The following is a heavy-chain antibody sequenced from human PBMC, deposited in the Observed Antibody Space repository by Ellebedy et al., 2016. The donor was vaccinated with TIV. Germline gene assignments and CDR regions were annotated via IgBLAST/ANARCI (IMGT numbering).Heavy chain of an antibody. Sequence: GESLKISCAASGFTFSSYPMHWVRQAPGKGLEYVSGIPDDGRATYYADSVKGRFTISRDNPKNTLYLQMGSLKPEDMAVYYCARSRWPPYYSDYWGQGTLVTVSS. D-gene: IGHD4-23*01. J-gene: IGHJ4*02. V-gene: IGHV3-64*02. CDR2: IPDDGRAT. CDR3: ARSRWPPYYSDY. CDR1: GFTFSSYP.